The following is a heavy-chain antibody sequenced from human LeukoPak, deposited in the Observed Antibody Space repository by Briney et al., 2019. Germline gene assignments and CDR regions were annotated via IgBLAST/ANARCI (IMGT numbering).Heavy chain of an antibody. CDR2: ISANNDNT. Sequence: ASVKVSCKASGYTFINYGFVWVRQAPGQGLEWMGWISANNDNTNYAQKLHGRVTMTTETSTTTAYMELRSLTSDDTAVYYCARVYSNSHEPDYWGQGTLVTVSS. CDR3: ARVYSNSHEPDY. CDR1: GYTFINYG. V-gene: IGHV1-18*01. J-gene: IGHJ4*02. D-gene: IGHD6-13*01.